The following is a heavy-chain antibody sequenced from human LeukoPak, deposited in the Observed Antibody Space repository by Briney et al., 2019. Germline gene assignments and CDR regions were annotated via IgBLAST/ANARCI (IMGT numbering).Heavy chain of an antibody. CDR3: AKERPPSRDYNGVDV. V-gene: IGHV3-30*18. CDR2: ISSDGSNI. CDR1: GFTFNSYA. J-gene: IGHJ6*02. Sequence: GESLKISCAASGFTFNSYAMHWVRQAPGKGLEWVATISSDGSNICYADSVKGRFTISRDNSKITVSLQMSSLRPEDTAVYYCAKERPPSRDYNGVDVWGQGATITVSS.